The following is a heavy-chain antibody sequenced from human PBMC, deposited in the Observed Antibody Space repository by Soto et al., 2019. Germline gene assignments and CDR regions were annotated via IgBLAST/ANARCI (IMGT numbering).Heavy chain of an antibody. CDR2: INADGNVG. D-gene: IGHD4-17*01. Sequence: EVQLLGSGGGLVQPGGSLRLSCVGSGFTFSTYWMNWVRQAPGKGLECVANINADGNVGTYVDSVRGRFTTSRDNAKNSLYLQMNSLRADDTAVYFCAGWGGHDYHYWGQGIMVTVSS. V-gene: IGHV3-7*03. J-gene: IGHJ4*02. CDR1: GFTFSTYW. CDR3: AGWGGHDYHY.